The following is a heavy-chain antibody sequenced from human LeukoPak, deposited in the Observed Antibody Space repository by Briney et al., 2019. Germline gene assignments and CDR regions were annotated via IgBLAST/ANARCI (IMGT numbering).Heavy chain of an antibody. J-gene: IGHJ4*02. CDR3: ARIAAAGNRRLNY. D-gene: IGHD6-13*01. V-gene: IGHV1-8*01. CDR1: GYTFTSYD. Sequence: PSVKASCKASGYTFTSYDINWVPQATGQGVEWWGGMNPNGGNTGYAQKFQGRITMTRNTSISTAYMELSSLTSEDAAVYYCARIAAAGNRRLNYWGQGTLVTVSS. CDR2: MNPNGGNT.